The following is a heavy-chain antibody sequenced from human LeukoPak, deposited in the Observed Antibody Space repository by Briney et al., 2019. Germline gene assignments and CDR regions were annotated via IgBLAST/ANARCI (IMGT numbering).Heavy chain of an antibody. Sequence: PSETLSLTCTVSGGSINSYYWSWIRQPPGKGLEWIGYIYYGGSTNYNPSLKSRVTLSVDSSQNQFSLKLTSVTAADTAVYYCARGQGYCSTTSCYVFDFWGQGALLTVSS. D-gene: IGHD2-2*01. J-gene: IGHJ4*02. CDR2: IYYGGST. V-gene: IGHV4-59*01. CDR1: GGSINSYY. CDR3: ARGQGYCSTTSCYVFDF.